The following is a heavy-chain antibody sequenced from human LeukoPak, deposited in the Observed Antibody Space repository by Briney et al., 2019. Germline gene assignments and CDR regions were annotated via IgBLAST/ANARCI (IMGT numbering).Heavy chain of an antibody. CDR3: ARYSSSWSSYYYYGMDV. CDR1: GFTFSSYW. D-gene: IGHD6-13*01. V-gene: IGHV3-7*04. J-gene: IGHJ6*02. Sequence: PGGSLRLSCAASGFTFSSYWMSWVRQAPAKGLEWVATIKQDGSEKYYVDSVKGRFTISRDNAKNSLYLQMHSLRAEDTAVYYCARYSSSWSSYYYYGMDVWGQGTTVTVSS. CDR2: IKQDGSEK.